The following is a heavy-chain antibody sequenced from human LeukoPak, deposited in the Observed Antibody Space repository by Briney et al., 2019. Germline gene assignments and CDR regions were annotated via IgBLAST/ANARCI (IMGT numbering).Heavy chain of an antibody. V-gene: IGHV3-23*01. D-gene: IGHD3-9*01. CDR1: GFTFSSYA. Sequence: GGSLRLSCAASGFTFSSYAMSWVRQAPGKGLEWVSAISGSGGSTYYADSVKGRFTISRDNSKNTLYLQMNSLRAEDTAVYYCAKDRPFTYDILTGYHDYWGQGTLVTVSS. J-gene: IGHJ4*02. CDR2: ISGSGGST. CDR3: AKDRPFTYDILTGYHDY.